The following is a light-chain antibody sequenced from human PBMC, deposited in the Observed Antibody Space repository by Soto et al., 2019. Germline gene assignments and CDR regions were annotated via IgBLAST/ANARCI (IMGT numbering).Light chain of an antibody. J-gene: IGLJ1*01. CDR1: SSDFGGYNY. CDR3: SSYTISTTLV. Sequence: QSALTQPASVSGSPGQSITISCTGTSSDFGGYNYVSWYQQHPGKAPKLMIYEVSNRPSGVSTRFSGSKSGNTASLTISGLQAEDEADYYCSSYTISTTLVFGTGTKVTVL. CDR2: EVS. V-gene: IGLV2-14*01.